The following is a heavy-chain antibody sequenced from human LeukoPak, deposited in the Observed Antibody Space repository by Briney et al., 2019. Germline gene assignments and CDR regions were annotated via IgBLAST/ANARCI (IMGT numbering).Heavy chain of an antibody. Sequence: KPSQTLSLTCTVSGDSISSGDYYWSWIRQPPGKGLEWIGEINHSGSTNYNPSLKSRVTISVDTSKNQFSLKLSSVTAADTAVYYCARGSPGNYYGSGSYYTFDYWGQGTLVTVSS. CDR1: GDSISSGDYY. D-gene: IGHD3-10*01. V-gene: IGHV4-30-4*01. J-gene: IGHJ4*02. CDR2: INHSGST. CDR3: ARGSPGNYYGSGSYYTFDY.